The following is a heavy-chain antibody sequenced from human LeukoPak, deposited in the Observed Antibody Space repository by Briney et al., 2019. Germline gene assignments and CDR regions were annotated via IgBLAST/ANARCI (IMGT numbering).Heavy chain of an antibody. CDR2: IYYSATT. Sequence: SETLSLTCTVSGGSVSSYYWSWIRQPPGKGLEWIGYIYYSATTGYNPSLKSRLTMSVDTSKNQFSLKLNSVTAADTAIYYCARFYDFWSAYYWFDPWGQGTLVTVSS. CDR3: ARFYDFWSAYYWFDP. J-gene: IGHJ5*02. D-gene: IGHD3-3*01. CDR1: GGSVSSYY. V-gene: IGHV4-59*02.